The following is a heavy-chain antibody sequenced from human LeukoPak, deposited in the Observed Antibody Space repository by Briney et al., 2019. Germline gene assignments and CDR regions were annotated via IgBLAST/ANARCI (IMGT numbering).Heavy chain of an antibody. J-gene: IGHJ4*02. V-gene: IGHV4-30-4*01. CDR1: GGSISSGDYY. Sequence: SETLSLTCTVSGGSISSGDYYWSWIRQPPGKGLEWIGYIYYSGSTYYNPSLKSRVTISVDTSKNQFSLKLSSVTAAVTAVYYCARYYYDSSGDYYFDYWGQGTLVTVSS. D-gene: IGHD3-22*01. CDR2: IYYSGST. CDR3: ARYYYDSSGDYYFDY.